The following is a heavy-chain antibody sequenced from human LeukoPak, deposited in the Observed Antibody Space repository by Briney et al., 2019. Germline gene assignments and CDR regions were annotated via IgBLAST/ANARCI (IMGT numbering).Heavy chain of an antibody. D-gene: IGHD2-2*01. CDR3: ARIVVVPAATWYNWFDP. CDR1: GGSFSGYY. V-gene: IGHV4-34*01. Sequence: SETLSLTCAVCGGSFSGYYWSWIRQPPGKGLEWIGEINHSGSTNYNPSLKSRVTISVDTSKNQFSLKLSSVTAADTAVYYCARIVVVPAATWYNWFDPWGQGTLVTVSS. J-gene: IGHJ5*02. CDR2: INHSGST.